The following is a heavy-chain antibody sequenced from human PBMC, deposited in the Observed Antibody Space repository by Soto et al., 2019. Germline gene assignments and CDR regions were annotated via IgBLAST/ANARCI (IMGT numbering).Heavy chain of an antibody. J-gene: IGHJ4*02. CDR2: IWYDASKQ. D-gene: IGHD2-15*01. CDR3: AAWAEGATEVH. Sequence: GGSLRLSCEASGFSLSVYGMHWVRQAPGKGLEWVAVIWYDASKQFYAGSVEGRFTISRDNSKATLYLQMNSLRAEDTAVYYCAAWAEGATEVHWGQGTLVTVSS. V-gene: IGHV3-33*01. CDR1: GFSLSVYG.